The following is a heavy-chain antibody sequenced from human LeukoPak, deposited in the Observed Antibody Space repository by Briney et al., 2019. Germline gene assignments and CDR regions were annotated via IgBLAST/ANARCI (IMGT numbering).Heavy chain of an antibody. J-gene: IGHJ4*02. CDR1: GFTFSSYA. V-gene: IGHV3-23*01. D-gene: IGHD4-17*01. Sequence: GGSLRLSCAASGFTFSSYAMSWVRQAPGKGLEWVSAISGSGGSTYYADSVKGRFTISRDNSKNTLFLQMNSLRAEDTAVYYCAGGDYFPRFDYWGQGTLVTVSS. CDR3: AGGDYFPRFDY. CDR2: ISGSGGST.